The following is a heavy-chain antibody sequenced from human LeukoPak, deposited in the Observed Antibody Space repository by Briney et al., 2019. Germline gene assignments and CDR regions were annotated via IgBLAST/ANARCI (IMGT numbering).Heavy chain of an antibody. J-gene: IGHJ4*02. D-gene: IGHD6-19*01. CDR2: IDWDDDK. Sequence: SGPTLVNPTQTLTLTCTFSGSSLSTSGMCVSWIRQPPGKALAWLARIDWDDDKYYSTSLKTRLTISKDTSKNQVVLRMTNMDPLDTATYYCARILAPVAGNYNFDYWGQGTPVTVSS. CDR1: GSSLSTSGMC. CDR3: ARILAPVAGNYNFDY. V-gene: IGHV2-70*11.